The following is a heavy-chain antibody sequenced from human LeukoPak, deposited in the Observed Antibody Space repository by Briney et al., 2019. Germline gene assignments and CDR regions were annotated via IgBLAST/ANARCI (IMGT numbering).Heavy chain of an antibody. J-gene: IGHJ4*02. V-gene: IGHV3-43D*04. D-gene: IGHD1-26*01. Sequence: PGGSLRLSCAASGFTFDDYAMHWVRQASGKGLEWVSLISWDGGSTYYADSVKGRFTISRDNSKNSLYLQMNSLRAEDTALYYCAKASGIVGATMALDYWGQGTLVTVSS. CDR3: AKASGIVGATMALDY. CDR2: ISWDGGST. CDR1: GFTFDDYA.